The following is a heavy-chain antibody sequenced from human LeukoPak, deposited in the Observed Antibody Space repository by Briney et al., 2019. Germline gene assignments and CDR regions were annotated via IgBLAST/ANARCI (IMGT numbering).Heavy chain of an antibody. Sequence: ASVKVPCKASGYTFTSYGISWVRQAPGQGLEWMGWISAYNGNTNYAQKLQGRVTMTTDTPTSTAYMELRSLRSDDTAVYYCARAYRYSYGSLGDCWGQGTLVTVSS. D-gene: IGHD5-18*01. CDR3: ARAYRYSYGSLGDC. V-gene: IGHV1-18*01. CDR1: GYTFTSYG. J-gene: IGHJ4*02. CDR2: ISAYNGNT.